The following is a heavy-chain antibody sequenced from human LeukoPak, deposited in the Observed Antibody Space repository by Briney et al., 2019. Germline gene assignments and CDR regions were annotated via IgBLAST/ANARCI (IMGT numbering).Heavy chain of an antibody. CDR2: ISGSGTST. J-gene: IGHJ4*02. D-gene: IGHD7-27*01. CDR3: AKKSLGYFDY. V-gene: IGHV3-23*01. Sequence: GGSLRLSCAASGFAFSSYSMNWVRQAPGKALEWVSSISGSGTSTYYADSVKGRFTISRDNSKNTLYLQMNSLRAEDTAVYYCAKKSLGYFDYWGQGTLVTVSS. CDR1: GFAFSSYS.